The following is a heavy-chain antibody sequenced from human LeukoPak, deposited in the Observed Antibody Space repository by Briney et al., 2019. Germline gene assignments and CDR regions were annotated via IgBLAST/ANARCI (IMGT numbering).Heavy chain of an antibody. J-gene: IGHJ4*02. CDR1: GFTFSSYG. CDR2: IWYDGSNK. V-gene: IGHV3-33*06. Sequence: GGSLRLSCAASGFTFSSYGMHWVRQAPGKGLEWVAVIWYDGSNKYYADSVKGRFTISRDNSKNTLYLQMNSLRAEDTAVYYCAKDDYYGSGSYYKGEDYWGQGTLVTVSS. CDR3: AKDDYYGSGSYYKGEDY. D-gene: IGHD3-10*01.